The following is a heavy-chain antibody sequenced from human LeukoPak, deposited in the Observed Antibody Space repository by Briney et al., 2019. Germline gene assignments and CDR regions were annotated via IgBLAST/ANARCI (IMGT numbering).Heavy chain of an antibody. CDR2: IDTSSTTI. J-gene: IGHJ4*02. CDR3: AREVGLCSGGSCTYDK. D-gene: IGHD2-15*01. Sequence: PGGSLRLSCAASGFTFSSYTMNWVRQAPGKGLEWVSYIDTSSTTIYYANSVEGRFTISRDNDRNSLDLQMNSLRAEDTAVYYCAREVGLCSGGSCTYDKWGQGILVTVSS. CDR1: GFTFSSYT. V-gene: IGHV3-48*01.